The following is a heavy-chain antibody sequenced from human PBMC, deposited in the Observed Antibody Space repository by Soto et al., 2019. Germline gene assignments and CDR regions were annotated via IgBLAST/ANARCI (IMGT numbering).Heavy chain of an antibody. CDR2: ISSTSNSI. CDR3: ARGHSIDY. J-gene: IGHJ4*02. Sequence: PGGSLRLSCAASGCTCSTHSMNWVRQAPGKGLEWLSYISSTSNSIYYADSVEGRFTISRDNAKNSLYLQMNSLRAEDTAVYYCARGHSIDYWGQGALVTVSS. D-gene: IGHD5-18*01. V-gene: IGHV3-48*01. CDR1: GCTCSTHS.